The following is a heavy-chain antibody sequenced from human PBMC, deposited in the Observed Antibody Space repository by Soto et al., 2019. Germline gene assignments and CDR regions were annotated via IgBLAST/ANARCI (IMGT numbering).Heavy chain of an antibody. CDR1: GGSISSSSYN. CDR2: IYYSGNT. Sequence: SDTLSLTCPVSGGSISSSSYNWGWIRQPPGKGLEWIGTIYYSGNTYYNPSLKSRVTISVDTSKNQFSLKLNSATAADTAVYYWARGIVATSGWFDPWGQGTLVTVSS. CDR3: ARGIVATSGWFDP. J-gene: IGHJ5*02. D-gene: IGHD5-12*01. V-gene: IGHV4-39*01.